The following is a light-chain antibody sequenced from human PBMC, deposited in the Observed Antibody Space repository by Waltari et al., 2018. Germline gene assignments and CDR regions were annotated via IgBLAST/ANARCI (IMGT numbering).Light chain of an antibody. Sequence: QSALTQPRPVSGSPGQSVTISCTATSSDVGGYNYVSWYQQHPGKAPKLMIYDVSKRPSGVPDRFSGSKSGNTASLTISGLQAEDEADYYCCSYAGSYTYVVFGGGTKLTVL. J-gene: IGLJ2*01. CDR2: DVS. CDR1: SSDVGGYNY. V-gene: IGLV2-11*01. CDR3: CSYAGSYTYVV.